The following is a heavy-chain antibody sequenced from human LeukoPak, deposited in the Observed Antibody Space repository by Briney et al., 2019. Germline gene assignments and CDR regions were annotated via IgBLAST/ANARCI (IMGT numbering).Heavy chain of an antibody. V-gene: IGHV4-59*01. CDR2: VDHAGST. CDR3: ARHGSPYCSGGSCYSGSYFQH. CDR1: DDSITMYY. D-gene: IGHD2-15*01. Sequence: SETLSLTCSVSDDSITMYYWTWIRQPPGKGLEWIGYVDHAGSTNFNPSLNGRVSISRDTTKNLFSLRLRSVTAADTAVYFCARHGSPYCSGGSCYSGSYFQHWGQGTLVTVSS. J-gene: IGHJ1*01.